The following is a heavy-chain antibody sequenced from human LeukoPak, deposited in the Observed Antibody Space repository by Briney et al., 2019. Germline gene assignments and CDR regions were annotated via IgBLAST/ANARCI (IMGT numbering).Heavy chain of an antibody. D-gene: IGHD3-22*01. CDR2: INPSGGST. Sequence: ASVKVSCKASGYTFTSYYMHWVRQAPGQGLEWMGIINPSGGSTSYAQKFQGRVTMTRDMSTSTVYMELSSLRSEDTAVYYCARAYYDSSGYPILDYWGQGTLVTVSS. CDR3: ARAYYDSSGYPILDY. CDR1: GYTFTSYY. J-gene: IGHJ4*02. V-gene: IGHV1-46*01.